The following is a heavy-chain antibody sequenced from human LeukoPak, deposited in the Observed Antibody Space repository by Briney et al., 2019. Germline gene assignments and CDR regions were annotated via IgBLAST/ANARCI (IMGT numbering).Heavy chain of an antibody. D-gene: IGHD6-13*01. CDR1: GGSISSYY. CDR3: ARGGSSSWYVDY. J-gene: IGHJ4*02. Sequence: SGTLSLTCTVSGGSISSYYWSWIRQPPGKGLEWIGYIYYSGSTNYNPSLKSRVTISVDTSKNQFSLKLSSVTAADTAVYYCARGGSSSWYVDYWGQGTLVTVSS. CDR2: IYYSGST. V-gene: IGHV4-59*01.